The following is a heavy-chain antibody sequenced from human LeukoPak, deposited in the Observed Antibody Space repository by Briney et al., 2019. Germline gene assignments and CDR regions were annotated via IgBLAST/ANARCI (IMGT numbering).Heavy chain of an antibody. J-gene: IGHJ6*02. D-gene: IGHD6-19*01. CDR2: ISGDGGDT. CDR1: GFTFDDSA. Sequence: GGSLRLSCAASGFTFDDSAMHWVRQAPGKGLDWVCLISGDGGDTFYADSVKGRFTISRDNSKNSLYLQMNSLRTEDTAFYYCAKDRLPGGIAEAGTDDGMDVWGQGTTVTVSS. CDR3: AKDRLPGGIAEAGTDDGMDV. V-gene: IGHV3-43*02.